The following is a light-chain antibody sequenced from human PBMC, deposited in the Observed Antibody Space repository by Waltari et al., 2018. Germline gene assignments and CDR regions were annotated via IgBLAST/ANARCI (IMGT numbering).Light chain of an antibody. CDR3: GAWDSSLSAGV. CDR1: SSNIGKNY. J-gene: IGLJ2*01. CDR2: DSN. Sequence: QSVLTQPPSVSAAPGQKVTIPCSGNSSNIGKNYLSWYQQFPGTAPKLLIYDSNKRPSGIPDRFSGSDSGTSATLGITGLQTGDEADYYCGAWDSSLSAGVFGGGTKLTVL. V-gene: IGLV1-51*01.